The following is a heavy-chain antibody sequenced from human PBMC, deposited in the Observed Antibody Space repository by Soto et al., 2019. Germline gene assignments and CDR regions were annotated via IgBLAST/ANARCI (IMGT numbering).Heavy chain of an antibody. CDR3: ARLTSGPVYFDY. V-gene: IGHV4-31*03. CDR2: IYYSGST. Sequence: PSETLSLTCTVSGGSIGRGGYYWSWIRQHPGKGLEWIGYIYYSGSTYYNPSLKSRVTISVDTSKNQFSLKLSSVTAADTAVYYCARLTSGPVYFDYWGQGTLVTVSS. J-gene: IGHJ4*02. D-gene: IGHD3-10*01. CDR1: GGSIGRGGYY.